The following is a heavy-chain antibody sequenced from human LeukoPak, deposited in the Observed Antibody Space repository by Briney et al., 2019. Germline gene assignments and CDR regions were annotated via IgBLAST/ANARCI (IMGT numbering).Heavy chain of an antibody. Sequence: GGSLRLSCAASGFTFSGSAMHWVRQASGKGLEWVGRIRSKANSYATAYAASVKGRFTISRDNSKNTLYLQMNSLRAEDTAVYYCAREGWNYEFDYWGQGTLVTVSS. CDR2: IRSKANSYAT. CDR1: GFTFSGSA. CDR3: AREGWNYEFDY. D-gene: IGHD1-7*01. V-gene: IGHV3-73*01. J-gene: IGHJ4*02.